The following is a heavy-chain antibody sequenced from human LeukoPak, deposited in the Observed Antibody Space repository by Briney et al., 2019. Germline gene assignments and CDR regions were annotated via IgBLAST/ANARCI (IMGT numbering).Heavy chain of an antibody. CDR3: ARDRVVVVAGLGYYYGMDV. Sequence: PSETLSLTCTVSGGSISSYNWSWIRQPPGKGLEWIGYIYYSGSTYYNPSLKSRVTISVDTSKNQFSLKLSSVTAADTAVYYCARDRVVVVAGLGYYYGMDVWGQGTTVTVSS. CDR1: GGSISSYN. V-gene: IGHV4-59*01. D-gene: IGHD2-15*01. J-gene: IGHJ6*02. CDR2: IYYSGST.